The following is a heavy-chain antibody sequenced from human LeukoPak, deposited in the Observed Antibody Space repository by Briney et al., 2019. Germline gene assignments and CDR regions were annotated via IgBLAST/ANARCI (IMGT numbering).Heavy chain of an antibody. CDR3: AREEDDFWSGYSDS. CDR2: IRYDGSNK. Sequence: GGSLRLSCAASGFTFSSYGMHWVRQAPGKGLEWVAFIRYDGSNKYYADSVKGRFTISRDNAKNSLYLQMNSLRAEDTAVYYCAREEDDFWSGYSDSWGQGTLVTVSS. D-gene: IGHD3-3*01. J-gene: IGHJ5*01. V-gene: IGHV3-30*02. CDR1: GFTFSSYG.